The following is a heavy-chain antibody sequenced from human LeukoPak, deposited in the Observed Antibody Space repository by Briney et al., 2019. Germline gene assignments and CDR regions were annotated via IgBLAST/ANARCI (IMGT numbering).Heavy chain of an antibody. V-gene: IGHV1-69*13. D-gene: IGHD3-10*01. Sequence: SVKVSCKASGGTFSSYAISWVRQAPGQGLEWMGGIIPIFGTANYAQKFQGRVTITADESTSTAYMELSSLRSEDTAVYYCARGNYYGSGSYYNAGNYYGMDVWGQGTSVTVSS. CDR2: IIPIFGTA. CDR3: ARGNYYGSGSYYNAGNYYGMDV. CDR1: GGTFSSYA. J-gene: IGHJ6*02.